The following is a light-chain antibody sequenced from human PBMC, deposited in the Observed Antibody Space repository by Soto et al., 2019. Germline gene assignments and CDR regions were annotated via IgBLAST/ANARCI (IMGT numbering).Light chain of an antibody. CDR2: AAS. V-gene: IGKV1-12*01. CDR3: QQGNGFPVT. Sequence: DIQMTQSPSSVSASVGDRVTITCRASQGISSWLVWYQQKPGKAPKXLIYAASSLESGVPSRFSGTGSGTDLTITISSLQPEDCETYDGQQGNGFPVTFGQGTRLEIK. J-gene: IGKJ5*01. CDR1: QGISSW.